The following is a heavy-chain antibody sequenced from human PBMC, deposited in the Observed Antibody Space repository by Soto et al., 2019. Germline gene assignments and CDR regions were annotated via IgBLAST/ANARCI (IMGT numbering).Heavy chain of an antibody. Sequence: QVQLVESGGGVVQPGRSLRLSCAASGFTFSSYAMHWVRQAPGKGLEWVAVISYDGSNKYYADSVKGRFTSSRDNSENTLYLQMNSLRAEDTAVYYCARDGPSGDYSYYYYYDMDVWGQGTTVTVSS. CDR3: ARDGPSGDYSYYYYYDMDV. V-gene: IGHV3-30-3*01. CDR1: GFTFSSYA. J-gene: IGHJ6*02. D-gene: IGHD4-17*01. CDR2: ISYDGSNK.